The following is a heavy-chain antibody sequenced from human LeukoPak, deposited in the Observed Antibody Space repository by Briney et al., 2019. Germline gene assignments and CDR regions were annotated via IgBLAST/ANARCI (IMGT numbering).Heavy chain of an antibody. J-gene: IGHJ6*03. CDR3: ARVTGPIYYYYYMDV. CDR1: GYTFTSYG. CDR2: ISAYNGNT. V-gene: IGHV1-18*01. D-gene: IGHD2-2*02. Sequence: ASVKVSCKASGYTFTSYGISWVRQAPGQGLEWMGWISAYNGNTNYAQKLQGRVTMTADTSTSTAYMELRSLRSDDTAVYYCARVTGPIYYYYYMDVWGKGTTVTVSS.